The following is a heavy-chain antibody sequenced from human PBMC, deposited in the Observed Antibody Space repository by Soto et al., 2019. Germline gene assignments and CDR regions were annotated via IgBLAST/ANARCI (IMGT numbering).Heavy chain of an antibody. V-gene: IGHV3-30*03. J-gene: IGHJ6*02. Sequence: QVQLVESGGGVVQPGGSLRLSCAGSGFTFSNSGMHWVRQAPGKGLEWVAVLAYDGSEKYYADSVRGRFTISRDNSKNTLYLQMTSLRVEDTAVYYCVRFFDYSGMDVWGQGTTVTVSS. CDR1: GFTFSNSG. D-gene: IGHD3-3*01. CDR3: VRFFDYSGMDV. CDR2: LAYDGSEK.